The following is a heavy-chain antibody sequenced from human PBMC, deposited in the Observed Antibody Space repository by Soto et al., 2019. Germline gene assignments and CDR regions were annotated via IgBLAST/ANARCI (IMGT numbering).Heavy chain of an antibody. CDR2: ISYDGSNK. CDR1: GFTFSSYG. D-gene: IGHD3-22*01. Sequence: GGSLRLSCAASGFTFSSYGMHWVRQAPGKGLEWVAVISYDGSNKYYADSAKGRFTISRDNSKNTLYLQMNSLRAEDTAVYYCAKDFRASPSGYYYVVEGGPWGQGTLVTVSS. J-gene: IGHJ5*02. CDR3: AKDFRASPSGYYYVVEGGP. V-gene: IGHV3-30*18.